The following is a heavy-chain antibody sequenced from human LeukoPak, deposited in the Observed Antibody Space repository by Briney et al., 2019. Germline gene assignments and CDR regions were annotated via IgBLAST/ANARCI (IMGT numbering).Heavy chain of an antibody. Sequence: SVKVSCKASGGTFSSYAISWVRQAPGQGLEWMGGIIPIFGTANYAQKFQGRVTITADESTSTAYMELSSLRSEDTAVYYCARGLLTTVTAFDYWGQGTLVTVFS. D-gene: IGHD4-17*01. J-gene: IGHJ4*02. CDR2: IIPIFGTA. CDR3: ARGLLTTVTAFDY. CDR1: GGTFSSYA. V-gene: IGHV1-69*13.